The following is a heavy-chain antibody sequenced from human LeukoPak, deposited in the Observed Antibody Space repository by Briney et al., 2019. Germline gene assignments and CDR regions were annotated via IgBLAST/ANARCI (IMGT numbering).Heavy chain of an antibody. CDR3: ARAYSSSWYFNWFDP. CDR2: IYYSGST. J-gene: IGHJ5*02. V-gene: IGHV4-39*01. CDR1: GGSVSNHTYY. D-gene: IGHD6-13*01. Sequence: SVTLSLTCTVSGGSVSNHTYYWGWIRQPPGKGLEWIGSIYYSGSTYYNPSLKSRVTISVDTSKNQFSLKLSSVTAADTAVYYCARAYSSSWYFNWFDPWGQGTLVTVSS.